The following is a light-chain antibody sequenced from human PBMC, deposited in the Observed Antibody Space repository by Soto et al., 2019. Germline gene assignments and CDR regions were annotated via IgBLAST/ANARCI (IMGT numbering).Light chain of an antibody. Sequence: SYELTQPPSVSVAPGQTARITCGGNNIGSKSVHWYQQKPGQAPVLVVYDDSDRPSGIPERFSGSNSGNTATLTISGVEAGDEADYYCQVCDSSSDHVVFGGGTKVTVL. CDR2: DDS. CDR1: NIGSKS. J-gene: IGLJ2*01. CDR3: QVCDSSSDHVV. V-gene: IGLV3-21*02.